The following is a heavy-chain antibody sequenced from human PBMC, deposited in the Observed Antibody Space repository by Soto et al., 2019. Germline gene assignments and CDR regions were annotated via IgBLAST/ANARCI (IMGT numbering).Heavy chain of an antibody. V-gene: IGHV3-23*01. CDR2: ISGSGGST. D-gene: IGHD3-3*01. Sequence: GGSLRLCCAASGFTFSSYAMSWVRQAPGKGLEWVSAISGSGGSTYYADSVKGRFTISRDNSKNTLYLQMNSLRAEDTAVYYCAKALAPPTAYDFGSGYYHYYYYGMDGWAQGTTVTVSS. CDR3: AKALAPPTAYDFGSGYYHYYYYGMDG. J-gene: IGHJ6*02. CDR1: GFTFSSYA.